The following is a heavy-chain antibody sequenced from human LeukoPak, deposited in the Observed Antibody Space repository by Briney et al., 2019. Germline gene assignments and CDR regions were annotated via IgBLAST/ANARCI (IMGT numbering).Heavy chain of an antibody. D-gene: IGHD6-19*01. V-gene: IGHV4-4*07. J-gene: IGHJ6*03. Sequence: SETLSLTCTVSGGSISSYYWSWIRQPAGKGLEWIGHIYSSGSTNYNPSLKSRVTMSVDTSKNQFSLKLTSVTAADTAVYYCARDLGSGWTYYYYYMDVWGKGTTVTVSS. CDR3: ARDLGSGWTYYYYYMDV. CDR1: GGSISSYY. CDR2: IYSSGST.